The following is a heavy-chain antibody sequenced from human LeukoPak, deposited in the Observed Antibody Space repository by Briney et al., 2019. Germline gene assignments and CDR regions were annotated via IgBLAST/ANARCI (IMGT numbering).Heavy chain of an antibody. D-gene: IGHD3-22*01. Sequence: ASETLSLTCTVSGGSISSSSYYWGWIRQPPGKGLEWIGSIYYSGSTYYNPSLKSRVTISVDTSKNQFSLKPSSVTAADTAVYYCARRRYYDGNAFDIWGQGTMVTVSS. V-gene: IGHV4-39*01. CDR1: GGSISSSSYY. J-gene: IGHJ3*02. CDR2: IYYSGST. CDR3: ARRRYYDGNAFDI.